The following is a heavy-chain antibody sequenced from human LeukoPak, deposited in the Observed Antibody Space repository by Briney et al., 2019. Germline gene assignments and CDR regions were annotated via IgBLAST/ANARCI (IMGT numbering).Heavy chain of an antibody. D-gene: IGHD3-3*01. Sequence: ASVKVSCKTSGYTFTSYGISWVRQAPGQGLEWMGWISAYNGNTNYAQKLQGRVTMTTDTSTSTAYMELRSLRSDDTAVYYCAREGGGYYDFWSGYYSTWDYYYYYMDVWGKGTTVTVSS. CDR2: ISAYNGNT. CDR1: GYTFTSYG. J-gene: IGHJ6*03. V-gene: IGHV1-18*01. CDR3: AREGGGYYDFWSGYYSTWDYYYYYMDV.